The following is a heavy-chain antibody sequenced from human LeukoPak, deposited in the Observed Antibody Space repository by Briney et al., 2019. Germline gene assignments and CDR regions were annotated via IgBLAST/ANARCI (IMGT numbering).Heavy chain of an antibody. D-gene: IGHD2-2*01. CDR1: GGTFSSYA. J-gene: IGHJ4*02. Sequence: ASVKVFCKASGGTFSSYAISWVRQAPGQGLEWMGGIIPIFGTANYAQKFQGRVTITTDESTSTAYMELSSLRFEDTAVYYCTRHTSPTFDYWGQGTLVTVSS. CDR3: TRHTSPTFDY. V-gene: IGHV1-69*05. CDR2: IIPIFGTA.